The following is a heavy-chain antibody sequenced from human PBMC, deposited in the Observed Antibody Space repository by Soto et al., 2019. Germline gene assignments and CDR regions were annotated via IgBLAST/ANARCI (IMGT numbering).Heavy chain of an antibody. Sequence: QVQLVQSGAEVKEPGSSVNVSCKTSGGTFGNTAVTWVRQAPGQGLEWIGGIVHMFGTANYAQKFQGRVTITADELMSTAYMELSSLRSDDTAVYCCARDGDPGYSFWSGPLGGGKFDPWGQGTLVTVSS. V-gene: IGHV1-69*01. D-gene: IGHD3-3*01. CDR1: GGTFGNTA. CDR2: IVHMFGTA. CDR3: ARDGDPGYSFWSGPLGGGKFDP. J-gene: IGHJ5*02.